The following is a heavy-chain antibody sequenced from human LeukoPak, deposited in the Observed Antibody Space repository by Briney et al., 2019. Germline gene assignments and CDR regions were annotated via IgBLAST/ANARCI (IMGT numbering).Heavy chain of an antibody. J-gene: IGHJ4*02. CDR3: AKVSQIYCSSTSCYNDY. Sequence: GGSLRLSCAAPGFTFSSYAMSWVRQAPGKGLEWVSAISGSGGSTYYADSVKGRFTISRGNSKNTLYLQMNSLRAEDTAVYYCAKVSQIYCSSTSCYNDYWGQGTLVTVSS. CDR2: ISGSGGST. D-gene: IGHD2-2*02. V-gene: IGHV3-23*01. CDR1: GFTFSSYA.